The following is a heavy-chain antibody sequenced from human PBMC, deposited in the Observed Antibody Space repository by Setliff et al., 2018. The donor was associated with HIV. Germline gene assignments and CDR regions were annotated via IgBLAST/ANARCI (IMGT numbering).Heavy chain of an antibody. D-gene: IGHD2-15*01. V-gene: IGHV3-23*01. CDR1: GFTFSTYS. J-gene: IGHJ4*02. CDR3: AKIRINGASRVDFDY. Sequence: GGSLRLSCAASGFTFSTYSMVWVRQAPGKGLEWVSGIGGAYDGNTYYADSVKGRFTISRDNSKNTLYLQMNSLRAEDTAVFYCAKIRINGASRVDFDYWGQGTLVTVSS. CDR2: IGGAYDGNT.